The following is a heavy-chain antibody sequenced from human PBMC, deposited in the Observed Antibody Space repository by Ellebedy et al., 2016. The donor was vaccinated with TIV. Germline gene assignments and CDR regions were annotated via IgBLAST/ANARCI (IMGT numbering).Heavy chain of an antibody. J-gene: IGHJ5*02. V-gene: IGHV1-8*01. Sequence: AASVKVSCKASGYTFTSYEINWVRLATGQGLEWVGRMNPDTGDTAYAQEFQDRVIMTSNTSIGTAYMDLSSLRFEDTALYYCARGGAKAENKRFDPWGQGTLVTVSS. CDR1: GYTFTSYE. D-gene: IGHD1/OR15-1a*01. CDR2: MNPDTGDT. CDR3: ARGGAKAENKRFDP.